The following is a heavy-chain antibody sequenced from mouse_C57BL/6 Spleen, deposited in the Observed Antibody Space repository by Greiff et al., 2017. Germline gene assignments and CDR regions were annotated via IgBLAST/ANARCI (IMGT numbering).Heavy chain of an antibody. D-gene: IGHD2-4*01. CDR2: INPSTGGT. Sequence: VQLKESGPELVKPGASVKISCKASGYSFTGYYMNWVKQSPEKSLEWIGEINPSTGGTTYNQKFKAKATLTVDKSSSTAYMQLKSLTSEDSAVYYCARWAYYDYDGYYFDYWGQGTTLTVSS. V-gene: IGHV1-42*01. CDR3: ARWAYYDYDGYYFDY. J-gene: IGHJ2*01. CDR1: GYSFTGYY.